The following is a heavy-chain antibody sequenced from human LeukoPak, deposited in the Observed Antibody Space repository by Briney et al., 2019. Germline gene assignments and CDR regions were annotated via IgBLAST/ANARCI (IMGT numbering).Heavy chain of an antibody. CDR2: IYHSGST. J-gene: IGHJ4*02. Sequence: SETLSLTCTVSGGSISSYYWSWIRQPPGKGLEWIGYIYHSGSTYYNPSLKSRVTISVDRSKNQFSLKLSSVTAADTAVYYCARVRAAANYFDYWGQGTLVTVSS. V-gene: IGHV4-59*12. CDR1: GGSISSYY. CDR3: ARVRAAANYFDY. D-gene: IGHD6-13*01.